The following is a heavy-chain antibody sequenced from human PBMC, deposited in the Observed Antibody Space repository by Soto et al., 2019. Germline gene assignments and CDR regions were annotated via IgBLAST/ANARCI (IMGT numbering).Heavy chain of an antibody. D-gene: IGHD2-21*02. CDR1: GYTFSSYG. CDR2: ISGYNGKT. Sequence: QGQLVQSGGEVKKPGASVKVSCKASGYTFSSYGISWVRQAPGQGLEWMGWISGYNGKTNYAQKVQDRVTMTTDTSTSTVYMELRSLRSDDTAVYYCAREGDVPYYYCGMDIWGQGTTVTVSS. J-gene: IGHJ6*02. V-gene: IGHV1-18*01. CDR3: AREGDVPYYYCGMDI.